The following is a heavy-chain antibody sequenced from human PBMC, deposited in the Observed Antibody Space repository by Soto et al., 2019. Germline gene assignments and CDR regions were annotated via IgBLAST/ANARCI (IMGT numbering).Heavy chain of an antibody. D-gene: IGHD3-3*01. J-gene: IGHJ4*02. Sequence: SETLSLTCTVSGGSISSGDYYWSWIRQPPGKGLEWIGYIYYSGSTYYSPSFMGRVTISVDTTDNQFSLKLNSVTAADTAVYYYVKSGPPTPPPYFDFWGQGTLVTVSS. CDR1: GGSISSGDYY. CDR3: VKSGPPTPPPYFDF. CDR2: IYYSGST. V-gene: IGHV4-30-4*02.